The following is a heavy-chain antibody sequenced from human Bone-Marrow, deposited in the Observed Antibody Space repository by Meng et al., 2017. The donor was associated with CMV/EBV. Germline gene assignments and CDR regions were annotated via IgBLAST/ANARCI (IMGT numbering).Heavy chain of an antibody. V-gene: IGHV4-39*01. CDR1: GGSFSGYY. D-gene: IGHD2-2*01. J-gene: IGHJ5*02. CDR2: IYYSGST. Sequence: SEPLSLTCAVYGGSFSGYYWGWIRQPPGKGLEWIGSIYYSGSTYYNPSLKSRVTISVDTSKNQFSLKLSSVTAADTAVYYCARLIVVVPARGWFDPWGQGTLVTVSS. CDR3: ARLIVVVPARGWFDP.